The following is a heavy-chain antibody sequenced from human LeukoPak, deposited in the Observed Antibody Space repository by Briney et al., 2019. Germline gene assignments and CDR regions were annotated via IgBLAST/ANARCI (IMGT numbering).Heavy chain of an antibody. Sequence: GGSLRLSCEASGLTFSSYGMHWVRQAPGKGLEWVAVIWYDGTNKFYADSVKGRFTISRDNSKNTLYLQMNSLRVEDTAVYYCAGSPLQNWFDPWGQGTLVTVSS. CDR1: GLTFSSYG. V-gene: IGHV3-33*01. CDR2: IWYDGTNK. CDR3: AGSPLQNWFDP. J-gene: IGHJ5*02. D-gene: IGHD2-15*01.